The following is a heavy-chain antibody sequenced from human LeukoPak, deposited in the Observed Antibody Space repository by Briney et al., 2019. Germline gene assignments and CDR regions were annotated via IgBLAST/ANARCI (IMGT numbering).Heavy chain of an antibody. V-gene: IGHV3-53*01. CDR3: ARAPSGWSDYWYFDL. J-gene: IGHJ2*01. CDR1: GFTFSRYD. D-gene: IGHD6-19*01. Sequence: PGGSLRLSCTASGFTFSRYDMSWVRQAPGKGLEWVSLIYSGGVTYYADSVKGRFIISRDNSKNTLFLQMNSLRAEDTAVYYCARAPSGWSDYWYFDLWGRGTLVTVSS. CDR2: IYSGGVT.